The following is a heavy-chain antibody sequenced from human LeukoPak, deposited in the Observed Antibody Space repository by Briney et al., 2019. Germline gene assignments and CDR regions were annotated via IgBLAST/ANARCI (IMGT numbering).Heavy chain of an antibody. CDR1: GDSITSSYF. D-gene: IGHD2-15*01. J-gene: IGHJ1*01. V-gene: IGHV4-39*01. CDR2: ISYSGST. Sequence: SETLSLTCTVSGDSITSSYFWGWIRQPPGKGLEWIGSISYSGSTQYNPSLKGRVIISVDTSKNEFSLNLGSVTAADTAVYFCAPYCSGGSCTGYVRHWGQGSLVTVSS. CDR3: APYCSGGSCTGYVRH.